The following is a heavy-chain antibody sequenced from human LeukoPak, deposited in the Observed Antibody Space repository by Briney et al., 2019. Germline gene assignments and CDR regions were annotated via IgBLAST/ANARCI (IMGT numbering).Heavy chain of an antibody. J-gene: IGHJ4*02. CDR1: GFTFSSYA. D-gene: IGHD2-2*03. CDR3: APSRGLDMIFND. Sequence: GGSLRLSCAASGFTFSSYAMTWVRQVPGKGLEWVSSISGSGDIIYYADSVKGRFTISRDNSKNTLYVQMNSLRAEDTAVYYCAPSRGLDMIFNDWGQGTLVTVSS. V-gene: IGHV3-23*01. CDR2: ISGSGDII.